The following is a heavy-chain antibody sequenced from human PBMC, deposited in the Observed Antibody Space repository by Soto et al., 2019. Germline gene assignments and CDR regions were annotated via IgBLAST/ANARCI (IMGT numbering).Heavy chain of an antibody. V-gene: IGHV1-2*02. D-gene: IGHD6-19*01. CDR1: EYTLTGYY. CDR2: INPKSGDT. Sequence: ASVKVSCKASEYTLTGYYMNWVRQAPGQGLEWMGWINPKSGDTRYAQKFQGRVTMTRDTSISTAYMELSRLRSDDTAVYYCARDLAGNDYFDYWGQGTLVTVSS. J-gene: IGHJ4*02. CDR3: ARDLAGNDYFDY.